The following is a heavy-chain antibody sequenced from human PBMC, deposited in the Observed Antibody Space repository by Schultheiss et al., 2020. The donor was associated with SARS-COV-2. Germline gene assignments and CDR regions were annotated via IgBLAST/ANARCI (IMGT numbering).Heavy chain of an antibody. J-gene: IGHJ6*02. CDR1: GFTFSSYG. CDR2: ISSSSSYI. CDR3: ARDRGNWNFLDNYYGMDV. D-gene: IGHD1-7*01. V-gene: IGHV3-21*04. Sequence: GGSLRLSCAASGFTFSSYGMHWVRQAPGKGLEWVSSISSSSSYIYYADSVKGRFTISRDNSKNTLYLQMNSLRAEDTAVYYCARDRGNWNFLDNYYGMDVWGQGTTVTVSS.